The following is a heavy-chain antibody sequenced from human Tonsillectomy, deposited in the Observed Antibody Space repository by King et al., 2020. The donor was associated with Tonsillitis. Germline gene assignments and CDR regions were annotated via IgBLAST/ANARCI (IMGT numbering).Heavy chain of an antibody. CDR2: ISNSGGTI. CDR3: ARDWGGRRDV. V-gene: IGHV3-48*03. Sequence: VQLVESGGGLVEPGGSLRLSCAASEFTFSSYGMNWVRQAPGKGLEWVSHISNSGGTIYYADSVKGRFTISRDNAKNSLYLQMNSLRAEDTAVYYCARDWGGRRDVWGKGTTVTVSS. D-gene: IGHD3-16*01. J-gene: IGHJ6*04. CDR1: EFTFSSYG.